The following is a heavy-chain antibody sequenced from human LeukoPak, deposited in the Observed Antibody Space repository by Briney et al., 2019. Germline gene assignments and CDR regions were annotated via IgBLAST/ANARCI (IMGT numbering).Heavy chain of an antibody. Sequence: GGSLRLSCAASGFTFSSYRMYWVRQAPGKGLVWVSRINSDGSSTTYADSVKGRFTISRNNAKNTLYLQMNSLRDEDTAVYFCARGQAGTSWFDPWGQGTLVTVSS. CDR2: INSDGSST. V-gene: IGHV3-74*01. J-gene: IGHJ5*02. CDR3: ARGQAGTSWFDP. D-gene: IGHD1-14*01. CDR1: GFTFSSYR.